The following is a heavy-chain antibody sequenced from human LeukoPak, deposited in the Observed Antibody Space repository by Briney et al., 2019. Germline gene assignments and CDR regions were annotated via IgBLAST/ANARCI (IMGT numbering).Heavy chain of an antibody. CDR2: IIPIFGTA. J-gene: IGHJ4*02. CDR3: ARAKEGTMID. CDR1: GGAFSSYA. D-gene: IGHD3-22*01. Sequence: GASVKVSCKASGGAFSSYAISWVRQAPGQGLEWMGGIIPIFGTANYAQKFQGRVTITADESTSTAYMELSSLRSEDTAVYYCARAKEGTMIDWGQGTLVTVSS. V-gene: IGHV1-69*13.